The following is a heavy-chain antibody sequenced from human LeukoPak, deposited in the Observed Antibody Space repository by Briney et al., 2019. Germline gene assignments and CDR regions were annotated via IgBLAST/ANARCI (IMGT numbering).Heavy chain of an antibody. CDR3: ATPPTVTRNY. Sequence: WGSLRLSCAASGFTFSSYNMNWVRQAPGKGLEWVSSITSGSSYIYYADSVKGRFTISRDNAKNSLYLQMNSLRAEDTAVYYCATPPTVTRNYWGQGILVTVSS. D-gene: IGHD4-17*01. V-gene: IGHV3-21*01. CDR1: GFTFSSYN. CDR2: ITSGSSYI. J-gene: IGHJ4*02.